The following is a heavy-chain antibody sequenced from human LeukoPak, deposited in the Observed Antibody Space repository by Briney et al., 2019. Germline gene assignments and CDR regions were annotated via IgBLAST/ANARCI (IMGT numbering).Heavy chain of an antibody. CDR2: ISGSGGST. CDR1: GFTFSSYA. CDR3: AKDVGYDILTGYYSYASDY. Sequence: AGGSLRLSCAASGFTFSSYAMSWVRQAPGKGLEWVPAISGSGGSTYYADSVKGRFTISRDNSKNTLYLQMNSLRAEDTAVYYCAKDVGYDILTGYYSYASDYWGQGTLVTVSS. D-gene: IGHD3-9*01. J-gene: IGHJ4*02. V-gene: IGHV3-23*01.